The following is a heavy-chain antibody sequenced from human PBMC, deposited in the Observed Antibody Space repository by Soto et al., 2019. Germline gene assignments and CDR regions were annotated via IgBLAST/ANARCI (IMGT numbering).Heavy chain of an antibody. CDR3: AKEGETQQVGELDY. J-gene: IGHJ4*02. D-gene: IGHD6-13*01. CDR1: GFSFSVYG. V-gene: IGHV3-30*02. Sequence: QVQLVESGGGVVQHGRSLRLSCAASGFSFSVYGMHWVRQAPGKGLEWVAFIQYDGTEKNYADSVKGRFTSSRDNSKNTLYLQMNSLRAEDTALYYCAKEGETQQVGELDYWGQGNLVTVSS. CDR2: IQYDGTEK.